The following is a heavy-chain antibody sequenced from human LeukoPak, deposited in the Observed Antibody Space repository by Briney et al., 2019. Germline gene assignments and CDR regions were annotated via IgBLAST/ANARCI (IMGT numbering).Heavy chain of an antibody. CDR2: IYHSGST. V-gene: IGHV4-38-2*01. J-gene: IGHJ5*02. CDR3: ARDPNWFDP. Sequence: SETLSLTCAVSGYSISSGYYWGWIRQPPGKGLEWIGGIYHSGSTYYNPSLKSRVTISVDTSKNQFSLKLSSVTAADTAVYYCARDPNWFDPWGQGTLVTVSS. CDR1: GYSISSGYY.